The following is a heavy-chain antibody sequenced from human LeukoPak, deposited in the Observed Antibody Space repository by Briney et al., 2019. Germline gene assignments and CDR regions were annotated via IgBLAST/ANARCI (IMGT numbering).Heavy chain of an antibody. CDR3: ARDRNFPAYYFDF. Sequence: GGSLRLSCAASGFTFSSYGMHWVRQAPGKGLEWVAVIWYDGSNKYYADSVQGRFTVSRDNSKNALYLQLNSLGAEDTAVYYCARDRNFPAYYFDFWGQGALVTVSS. CDR2: IWYDGSNK. J-gene: IGHJ4*02. V-gene: IGHV3-33*01. D-gene: IGHD3-10*01. CDR1: GFTFSSYG.